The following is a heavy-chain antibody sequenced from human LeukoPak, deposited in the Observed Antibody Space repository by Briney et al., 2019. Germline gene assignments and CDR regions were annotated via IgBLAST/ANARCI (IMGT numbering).Heavy chain of an antibody. J-gene: IGHJ6*02. V-gene: IGHV4-61*01. CDR3: ARERYYYGSGSYTYYYYGMDV. CDR1: GGSITSGIYY. CDR2: IYYSGST. Sequence: SQTLSLTCTVSGGSITSGIYYWTWIRQHPGKGLEWIGYIYYSGSTNYNPSLKSRVTISVDTSKNQCSLKLSSVTAADTALYYCARERYYYGSGSYTYYYYGMDVWGQGTTVTVSS. D-gene: IGHD3-10*01.